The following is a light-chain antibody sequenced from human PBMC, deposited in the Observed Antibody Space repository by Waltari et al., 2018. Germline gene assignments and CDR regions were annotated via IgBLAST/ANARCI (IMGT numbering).Light chain of an antibody. V-gene: IGKV3-15*01. CDR3: QQYNNWPPGRT. CDR1: ESVSSN. CDR2: GAS. J-gene: IGKJ1*01. Sequence: EIVMTQSPATLSVSPGERATLSCRASESVSSNVAWYQQKPGQGPRLLIYGASTRATGVPASFSGSGSGTDFTLTISSLQSEDFAVYYCQQYNNWPPGRTFGQGTKVEI.